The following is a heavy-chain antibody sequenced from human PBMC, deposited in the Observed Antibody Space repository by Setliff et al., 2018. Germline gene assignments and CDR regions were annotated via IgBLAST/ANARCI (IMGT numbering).Heavy chain of an antibody. CDR2: IYYSGST. V-gene: IGHV4-31*03. CDR1: GGSISSGGYY. Sequence: SETLSLTCTVSGGSISSGGYYWSWIRRHPGKGLEWIGYIYYSGSTYYNPSLKSRLTISVDTSTTQFSLRLSSVTAADTAVYYCARAITSKYYFEYWGQGTLVTVSS. J-gene: IGHJ4*02. CDR3: ARAITSKYYFEY. D-gene: IGHD3-16*01.